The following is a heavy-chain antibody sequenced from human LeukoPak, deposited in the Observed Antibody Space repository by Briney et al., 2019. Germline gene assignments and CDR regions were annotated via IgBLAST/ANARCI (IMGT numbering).Heavy chain of an antibody. J-gene: IGHJ3*02. V-gene: IGHV3-9*03. CDR3: AKETNDAFDI. CDR1: GFTFDDYA. CDR2: ISWNSGSI. Sequence: SLRLSCAASGFTFDDYAIHWVRQAQGKGLEWVSGISWNSGSIGYADSVKGRFTISRDNAKNSLYLQMNSLRAEDMALYYCAKETNDAFDIWGQGTMVTVSS.